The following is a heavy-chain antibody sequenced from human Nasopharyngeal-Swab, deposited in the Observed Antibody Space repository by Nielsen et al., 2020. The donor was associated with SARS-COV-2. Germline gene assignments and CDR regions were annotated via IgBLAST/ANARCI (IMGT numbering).Heavy chain of an antibody. V-gene: IGHV1-2*06. D-gene: IGHD4-17*01. Sequence: ASVKVSCRTSGYIFTDYYIHWVRQAPGQGLEWMGRIDPNTGGTSSAQIFQGRVTMTRDTSISTVYIEVTSLTSDDTAVYYCARALSARTTFNCLSPWGQGTLVTVSS. CDR2: IDPNTGGT. CDR1: GYIFTDYY. J-gene: IGHJ5*02. CDR3: ARALSARTTFNCLSP.